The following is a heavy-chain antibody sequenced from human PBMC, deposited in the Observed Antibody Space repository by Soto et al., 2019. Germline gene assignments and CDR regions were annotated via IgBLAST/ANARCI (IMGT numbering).Heavy chain of an antibody. Sequence: QVQLQQWGAGLLKPSETLSLTCAVYGGSFSGYYWSWIRQPPGKGLEWIGEINHSGSTNYNPSLKSRVTISVDTSKNQFSLKLSSVTAADTAVYYCARQSSGRAFDIWGQGTMVTVSS. CDR1: GGSFSGYY. CDR2: INHSGST. D-gene: IGHD2-15*01. J-gene: IGHJ3*02. V-gene: IGHV4-34*01. CDR3: ARQSSGRAFDI.